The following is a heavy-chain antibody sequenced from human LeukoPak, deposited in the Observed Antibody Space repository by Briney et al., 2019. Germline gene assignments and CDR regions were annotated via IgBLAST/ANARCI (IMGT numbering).Heavy chain of an antibody. D-gene: IGHD6-13*01. CDR1: GFTFSGYA. CDR3: AKEGATAGSNWFDP. CDR2: VTGSGGST. Sequence: GGSLRLSCAASGFTFSGYAMSWVRQAPGKGLEWVSTVTGSGGSTYYAGSVKGRFTISRDNSKNTLYLQMNSLRADDTAVYYCAKEGATAGSNWFDPWGQGTLVTVSS. J-gene: IGHJ5*02. V-gene: IGHV3-23*01.